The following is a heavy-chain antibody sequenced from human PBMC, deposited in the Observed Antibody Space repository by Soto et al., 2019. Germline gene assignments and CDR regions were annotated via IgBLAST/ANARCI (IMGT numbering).Heavy chain of an antibody. D-gene: IGHD2-15*01. CDR3: ARGRCRGCSCYDYSGMDV. V-gene: IGHV4-30-4*01. Sequence: PSETLSLTCTVSGGSISSGDYYWSWIRQPPGKGLEWIGYIYYSGSTYYNPSLKSRVTISVDTSKNQFSLKLSSVTAADTAVYYCARGRCRGCSCYDYSGMDVWGQGTTVTVSS. CDR1: GGSISSGDYY. J-gene: IGHJ6*02. CDR2: IYYSGST.